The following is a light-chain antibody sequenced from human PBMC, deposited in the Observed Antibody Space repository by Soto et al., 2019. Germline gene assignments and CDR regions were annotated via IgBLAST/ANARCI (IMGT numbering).Light chain of an antibody. CDR3: QQYGSSIKT. J-gene: IGKJ1*01. CDR1: QSVSSNY. Sequence: EIVLTQFPGTLSLSPGERATLSCRASQSVSSNYLAWYQQRPGQPPNLLIFGASNRAPGIPDRLSGSGSGTDFTLTISRLEPEDFAVYYCQQYGSSIKTFGQGTKVEIK. V-gene: IGKV3-20*01. CDR2: GAS.